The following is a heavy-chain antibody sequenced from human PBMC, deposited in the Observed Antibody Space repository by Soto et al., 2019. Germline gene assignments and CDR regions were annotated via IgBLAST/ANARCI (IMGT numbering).Heavy chain of an antibody. D-gene: IGHD2-2*01. J-gene: IGHJ5*02. CDR2: IYHSGTT. CDR3: AGVRGTQLLGWFDP. Sequence: QVQLQESGPGLVKPSQTLSLTCTVSGGSISSGGYYWSWIRQHPGKGLEWIGYIYHSGTTYYNPSLKSRVTISVDTSKNQFSLKLTAVTAADTAVYYWAGVRGTQLLGWFDPWGQGTLVTVSS. V-gene: IGHV4-31*03. CDR1: GGSISSGGYY.